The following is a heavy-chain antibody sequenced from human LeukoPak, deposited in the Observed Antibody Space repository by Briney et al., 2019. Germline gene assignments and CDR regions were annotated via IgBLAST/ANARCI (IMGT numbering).Heavy chain of an antibody. Sequence: GGSLRLSCAASGFTFSSYGMHWVRQAPGKGLEWVAVISYDGSNKYYADSVKGRFTISRDNSKNTLYLQMNSLRAEDTAVYYCAKDRLAVTNPLSGGIRFYGMDAWGQGTTVTVSS. D-gene: IGHD4-17*01. CDR2: ISYDGSNK. CDR3: AKDRLAVTNPLSGGIRFYGMDA. J-gene: IGHJ6*02. CDR1: GFTFSSYG. V-gene: IGHV3-30*18.